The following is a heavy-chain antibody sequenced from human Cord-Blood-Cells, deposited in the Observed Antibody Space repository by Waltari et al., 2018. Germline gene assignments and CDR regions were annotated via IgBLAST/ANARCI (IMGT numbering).Heavy chain of an antibody. CDR2: MSGSGGST. CDR1: RFTFSSYA. CDR3: ATERDGYNDY. D-gene: IGHD5-12*01. V-gene: IGHV3-23*01. J-gene: IGHJ4*02. Sequence: EVQLLESGGGLVQPGGSLRLSCAASRFTFSSYAMSWVRQSPGKGLVWVSAMSGSGGSTYCADSLKGRFTISRDNSKNTLYLQMNSVRAEDTAVYYCATERDGYNDYWGQGTLVTVSS.